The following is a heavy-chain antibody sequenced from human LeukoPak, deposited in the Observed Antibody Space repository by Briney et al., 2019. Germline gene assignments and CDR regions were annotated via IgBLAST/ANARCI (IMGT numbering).Heavy chain of an antibody. V-gene: IGHV4-4*07. J-gene: IGHJ4*02. CDR2: IYSSGST. CDR3: ARGGKATVVTM. D-gene: IGHD4-23*01. Sequence: SETLSLTCTVSGGSINSYYWSWIRQPAGKGLEWIGRIYSSGSTNYNPSLKSRVSMSEDTSKNQFSLKLTSVTAADTAVYYCARGGKATVVTMWGQGILVTVSS. CDR1: GGSINSYY.